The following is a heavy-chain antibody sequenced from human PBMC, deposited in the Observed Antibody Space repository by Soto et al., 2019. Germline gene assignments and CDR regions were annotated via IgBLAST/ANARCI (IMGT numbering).Heavy chain of an antibody. D-gene: IGHD3-3*01. CDR2: IYYSGST. CDR3: ASIHRITIFGVDNHYGMDV. J-gene: IGHJ6*02. V-gene: IGHV4-31*03. Sequence: SETLSLTCTVSGGSISSGGYYWSWIRQHPGKGLEWIGYIYYSGSTYYNPSLKSRVTISVDTSKNQFSLKLSSVTAADTAVYYCASIHRITIFGVDNHYGMDVWGQGTTVTVSS. CDR1: GGSISSGGYY.